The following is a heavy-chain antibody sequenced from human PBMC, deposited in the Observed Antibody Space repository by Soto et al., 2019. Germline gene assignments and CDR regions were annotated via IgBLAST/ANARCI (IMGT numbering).Heavy chain of an antibody. CDR3: ARDPGYGDPQWYFGL. J-gene: IGHJ2*01. D-gene: IGHD4-17*01. CDR2: ISAYNGNT. V-gene: IGHV1-18*01. CDR1: GYTFTSYG. Sequence: QVQLVQSGAEVKKPGASVKVSCKASGYTFTSYGISWVRQAPGQGLEWMGWISAYNGNTNYAQKLKSRVTMTPDTTTSTAYMELRSLRSDDTAVYYCARDPGYGDPQWYFGLWGRGTLVTVSS.